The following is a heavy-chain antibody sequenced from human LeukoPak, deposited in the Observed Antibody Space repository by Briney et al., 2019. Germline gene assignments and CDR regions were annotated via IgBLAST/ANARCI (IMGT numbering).Heavy chain of an antibody. J-gene: IGHJ4*02. CDR1: GFTFNAYV. D-gene: IGHD3-22*01. Sequence: GGSLRLSCAASGFTFNAYVLSWVRQAPGKGLEWVSGISGGGGSTYSADSVKGRFTISKDNSKNTVFLQMNSLRAEDTAVYFCVKTYSGYYRPVDYWGQGTLVTVSS. V-gene: IGHV3-23*01. CDR2: ISGGGGST. CDR3: VKTYSGYYRPVDY.